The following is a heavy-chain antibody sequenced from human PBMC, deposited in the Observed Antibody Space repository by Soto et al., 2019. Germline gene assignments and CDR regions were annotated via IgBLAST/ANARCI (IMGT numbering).Heavy chain of an antibody. Sequence: WGSLRLSCAASGFTFSTYSMTWWRQAPGKGLEWVAHITASGGTTYYADSMKGRFTISRDTSRNTLYLQMNSLRAEDTALYYCAKCMQAYWNYDAHHIWGQGTMVTVSS. J-gene: IGHJ3*02. D-gene: IGHD1-7*01. CDR3: AKCMQAYWNYDAHHI. V-gene: IGHV3-23*01. CDR2: ITASGGTT. CDR1: GFTFSTYS.